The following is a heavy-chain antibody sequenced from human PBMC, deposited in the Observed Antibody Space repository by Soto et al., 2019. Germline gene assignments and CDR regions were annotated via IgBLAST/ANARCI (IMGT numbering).Heavy chain of an antibody. CDR3: ARDYDGSGLNWFDP. D-gene: IGHD3-10*01. J-gene: IGHJ5*02. CDR2: IKQDGSEK. Sequence: EVQLVESGGGLVQPGGSLRLSCAASGFTFSSYWMSWVRQAPGKGLEWVANIKQDGSEKYYVDSVKGRFTITRDNAKNSRYLQMNSLRDEGTAVYYCARDYDGSGLNWFDPWGQGTLVTVSS. CDR1: GFTFSSYW. V-gene: IGHV3-7*03.